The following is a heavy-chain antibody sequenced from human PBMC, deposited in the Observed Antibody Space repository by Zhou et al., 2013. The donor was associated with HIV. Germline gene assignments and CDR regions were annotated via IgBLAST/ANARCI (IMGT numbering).Heavy chain of an antibody. Sequence: EVQLLESGGGLVKPGGSLRLSCAASGFTFSSFAMSWVRQAPGKGLEWVSGIRGRYPTTYYPDSVKGRFTVSRDLSKSRLYLQMNSLKVEDTAVYYCARDHDHGDLIDYXGQGTLVTVSS. CDR3: ARDHDHGDLIDY. CDR2: IRGRYPTT. D-gene: IGHD4-17*01. CDR1: GFTFSSFA. J-gene: IGHJ4*02. V-gene: IGHV3-23*01.